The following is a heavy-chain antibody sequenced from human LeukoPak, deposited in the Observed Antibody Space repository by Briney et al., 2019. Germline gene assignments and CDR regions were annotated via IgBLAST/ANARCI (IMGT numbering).Heavy chain of an antibody. D-gene: IGHD5-18*01. J-gene: IGHJ6*03. CDR2: IYYSGST. CDR3: ARRGYSYGVYYYMDV. CDR1: GGSISSYY. V-gene: IGHV4-59*08. Sequence: SETLSLTCTVSGGSISSYYWSWIRQPPGTGLEWIGYIYYSGSTNYNPSLKSRVTISVDTSKNQFSLKLSSVTAADTAVYYCARRGYSYGVYYYMDVWGKGTTVTVSS.